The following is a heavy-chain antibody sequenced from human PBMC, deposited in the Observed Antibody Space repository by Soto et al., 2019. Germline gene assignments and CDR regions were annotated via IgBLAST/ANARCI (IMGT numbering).Heavy chain of an antibody. CDR2: IYSGGST. CDR1: GFTVSSNY. Sequence: GGSLRLSCAASGFTVSSNYMSWVRHAPGKGLEWVSVIYSGGSTYYADSVKGRFTISRDNSKNTLYLQMNSLRAEDTAVYYCARETTVTARGGVSSFDYWGQGTLVTVSS. D-gene: IGHD4-17*01. J-gene: IGHJ4*02. V-gene: IGHV3-53*01. CDR3: ARETTVTARGGVSSFDY.